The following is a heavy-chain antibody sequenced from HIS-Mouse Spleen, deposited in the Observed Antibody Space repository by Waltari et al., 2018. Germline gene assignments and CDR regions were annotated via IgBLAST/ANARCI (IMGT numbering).Heavy chain of an antibody. CDR1: GFSLSTSGMC. CDR2: IDWDDDK. V-gene: IGHV2-70*15. J-gene: IGHJ4*02. D-gene: IGHD6-19*01. Sequence: QVTLRESGPALVKPTQTLTLTCNFSGFSLSTSGMCVSWIRQPPGKALEWLARIDWDDDKYYSTSLKTRLTISKDTSKNQVVLTMTNMDPVDTATYYCARIAEGYSSGWYAFDYWGQGTLVTVSS. CDR3: ARIAEGYSSGWYAFDY.